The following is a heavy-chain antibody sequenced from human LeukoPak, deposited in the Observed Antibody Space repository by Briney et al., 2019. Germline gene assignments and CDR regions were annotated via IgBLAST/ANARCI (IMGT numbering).Heavy chain of an antibody. CDR2: IKAKAHGGTI. CDR1: GFTFINAW. V-gene: IGHV3-15*01. D-gene: IGHD1-26*01. J-gene: IGHJ4*02. Sequence: KAGGSLRLPCAASGFTFINAWMAWVRQAPGKGLEWVGRIKAKAHGGTIEYAAPVKGRFTISRDDSKNTLYLQMNSLKTEDTAVYYCTTDGVGVEGATYDNWGQGTLVTVSS. CDR3: TTDGVGVEGATYDN.